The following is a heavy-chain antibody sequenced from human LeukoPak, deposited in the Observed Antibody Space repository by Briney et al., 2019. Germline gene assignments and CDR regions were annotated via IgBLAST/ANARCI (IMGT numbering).Heavy chain of an antibody. CDR1: GFTVSSNS. CDR2: IYSDNT. J-gene: IGHJ4*02. CDR3: ARSIGGGYYDSSGYFDY. D-gene: IGHD3-22*01. Sequence: GGSLRLSCTVSGFTVSSNSMSWVRQAPGKGLEWVSFIYSDNTHYSDSVRGRFTISRDNSKNTLYLQMNSLRSEDTAVYYCARSIGGGYYDSSGYFDYWGQGTLVTVSS. V-gene: IGHV3-53*05.